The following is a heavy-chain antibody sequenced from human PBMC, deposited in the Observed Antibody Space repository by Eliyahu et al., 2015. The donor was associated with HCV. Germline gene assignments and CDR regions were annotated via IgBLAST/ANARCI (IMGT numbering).Heavy chain of an antibody. CDR2: IYYSGST. D-gene: IGHD1-26*01. V-gene: IGHV4-30-4*01. J-gene: IGHJ2*01. CDR1: GGSISSGDYY. CDR3: ARGGAEYWYFDL. Sequence: TVSGGSISSGDYYWSWIRQPPGKGLEWIGXIYYSGSTYYNPSLKSRVTISVDTSKNQFSLKLSSVTAADTAVYYCARGGAEYWYFDLWGRGTLVTVSS.